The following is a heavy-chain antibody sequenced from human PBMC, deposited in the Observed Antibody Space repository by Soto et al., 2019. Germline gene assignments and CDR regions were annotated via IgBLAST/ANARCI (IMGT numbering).Heavy chain of an antibody. Sequence: SETLSLTCTVSGGSINGYYWTWLRQSPTNGLEWIGYFHFSGSTKYNPSLESRLTIPADTSKNQISLTLSSVTAADTAVYYCARASGYSYGYDDFFDNWGQGTLVTVPS. V-gene: IGHV4-59*01. J-gene: IGHJ4*01. D-gene: IGHD5-18*01. CDR3: ARASGYSYGYDDFFDN. CDR2: FHFSGST. CDR1: GGSINGYY.